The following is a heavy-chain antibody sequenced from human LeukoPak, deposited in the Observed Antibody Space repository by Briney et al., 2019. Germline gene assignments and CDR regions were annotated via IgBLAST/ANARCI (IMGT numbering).Heavy chain of an antibody. D-gene: IGHD2-2*01. CDR3: ARGGGSGYCSSTSCKISWFDP. CDR2: ISAYNGNT. CDR1: GYTFTSYG. J-gene: IGHJ5*02. Sequence: ASVKVSCKASGYTFTSYGISWVRQAPGQGLEWMGWISAYNGNTNYAQKLQGRVTMTTDTSTSTAYMELRSLRSDDTAVYYCARGGGSGYCSSTSCKISWFDPWGQGTLVTVSS. V-gene: IGHV1-18*01.